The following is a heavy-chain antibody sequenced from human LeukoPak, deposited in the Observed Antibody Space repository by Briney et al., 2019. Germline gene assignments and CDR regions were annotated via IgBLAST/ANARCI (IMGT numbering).Heavy chain of an antibody. D-gene: IGHD3-10*01. CDR2: INPNSGGT. J-gene: IGHJ6*03. CDR3: ARDRDIDYYGSGSYYRHYYYYMDV. V-gene: IGHV1-2*02. CDR1: GYTFTGYY. Sequence: GASVKVSCKASGYTFTGYYMHWVRQAPGQGLEWMGWINPNSGGTNYAQKFQGRVTMTRDTSISTAYMELSRLRSDDTAVYYCARDRDIDYYGSGSYYRHYYYYMDVWGKGTTVTVSS.